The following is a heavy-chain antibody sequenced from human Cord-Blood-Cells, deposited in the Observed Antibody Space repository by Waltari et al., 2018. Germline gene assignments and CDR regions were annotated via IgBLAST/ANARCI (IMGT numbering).Heavy chain of an antibody. Sequence: QVQLQQWGAGLLKPSVTLSLTCAVYGGSFSGYSWSWIRQPPGKGLEWSGEINHSGSTNYNPSLKSRVTISVDTSKNQFSLKLSSVTAADTAVYYCARGRNRSGSYGYWGQGTLVTVSS. V-gene: IGHV4-34*01. D-gene: IGHD1-26*01. CDR3: ARGRNRSGSYGY. CDR1: GGSFSGYS. J-gene: IGHJ4*02. CDR2: INHSGST.